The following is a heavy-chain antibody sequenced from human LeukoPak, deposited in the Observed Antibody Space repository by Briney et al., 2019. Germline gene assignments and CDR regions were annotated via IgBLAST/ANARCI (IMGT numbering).Heavy chain of an antibody. CDR2: ISKDGSSQ. D-gene: IGHD3-10*01. J-gene: IGHJ4*02. Sequence: PGGSLRLSCAASGFTFSNYATHWVRQAPGKGLEWVAVISKDGSSQYYADSVKGRFTISRDNSKNTLYLQINSLRTEDTAVYYCAKDYYYSSGTYFDYWGQGTLVTVAS. V-gene: IGHV3-30*18. CDR1: GFTFSNYA. CDR3: AKDYYYSSGTYFDY.